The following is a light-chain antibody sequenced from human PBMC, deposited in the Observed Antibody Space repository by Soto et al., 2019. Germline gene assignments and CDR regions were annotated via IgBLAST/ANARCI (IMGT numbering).Light chain of an antibody. CDR1: QSVSNN. J-gene: IGKJ5*01. Sequence: EIVIAQSPSTLSVSPGERATLSCRASQSVSNNLAWYQQKPGQAPRLLIYAASIRATGIPARFSVSGSGTEFTLTISSLQSEDFAVYYCQQYNNWPWTFGQGTRLEI. V-gene: IGKV3-15*01. CDR3: QQYNNWPWT. CDR2: AAS.